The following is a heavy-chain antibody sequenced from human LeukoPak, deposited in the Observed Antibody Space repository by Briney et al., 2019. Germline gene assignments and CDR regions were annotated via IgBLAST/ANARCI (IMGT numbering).Heavy chain of an antibody. CDR1: GGSFSGYY. CDR3: EIYDSSGYSPLDY. D-gene: IGHD3-22*01. J-gene: IGHJ4*02. V-gene: IGHV4-34*01. Sequence: PSETLSHTCAVYGGSFSGYYWSWIRQPPGKGLEWIGEINHSGSTNYNPSLKSRVTISVDTSKNQFSLKLSSVTAADTAVYYCEIYDSSGYSPLDYWGQGTLVTVSS. CDR2: INHSGST.